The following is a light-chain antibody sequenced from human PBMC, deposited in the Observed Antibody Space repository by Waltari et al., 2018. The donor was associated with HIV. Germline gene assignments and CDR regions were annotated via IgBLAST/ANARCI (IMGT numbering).Light chain of an antibody. CDR1: SSNIESTS. CDR3: AAWDDSLSAWV. Sequence: QSVLTQPPSASGTPGQRVSISCSGRSSNIESTSVYWYQQPPGTAPKLLMYRKDERPSGVPDRFSGSKSGTSASLAISGLRSEDEADYYCAAWDDSLSAWVFGGGTKLTVL. V-gene: IGLV1-47*01. CDR2: RKD. J-gene: IGLJ3*02.